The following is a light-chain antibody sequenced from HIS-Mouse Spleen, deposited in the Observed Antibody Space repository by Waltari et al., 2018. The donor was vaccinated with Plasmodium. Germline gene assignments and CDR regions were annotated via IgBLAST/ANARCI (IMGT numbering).Light chain of an antibody. CDR1: QSVSSY. J-gene: IGKJ2*01. V-gene: IGKV3-11*01. CDR3: QQRSNWRT. Sequence: EIVLTQSPATLSSSPGERATLSCRASQSVSSYLAWYQQKPGQAPRLLIYDASNRATGIPARFSGSGSGTDFTLTISSLEPEDFAVYYCQQRSNWRTFGQGTKL. CDR2: DAS.